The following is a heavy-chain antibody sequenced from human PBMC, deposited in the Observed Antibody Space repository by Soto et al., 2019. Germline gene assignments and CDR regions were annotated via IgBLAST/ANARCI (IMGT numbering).Heavy chain of an antibody. V-gene: IGHV5-51*01. CDR3: ARPHFSGRGYDWLSHDY. CDR2: IFPGGSDT. Sequence: GESLKISCKGSGYSFTSYWIGWVRQMPGKGLEWMGIIFPGGSDTRYSPSFQGQVTISPDKSISTAYLQWSSLKASDTAMYYCARPHFSGRGYDWLSHDYWGQGTLVTVSS. J-gene: IGHJ4*02. D-gene: IGHD5-12*01. CDR1: GYSFTSYW.